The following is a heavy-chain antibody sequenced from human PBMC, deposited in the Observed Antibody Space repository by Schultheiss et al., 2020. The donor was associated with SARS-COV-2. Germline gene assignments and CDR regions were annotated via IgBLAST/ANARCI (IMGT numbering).Heavy chain of an antibody. CDR3: ARDAFYDFWSGYQTTGFDP. D-gene: IGHD3-3*01. CDR2: ISSSSSTI. CDR1: GFTFSSYS. J-gene: IGHJ5*02. Sequence: GGSLRLSCAASGFTFSSYSMNWVRQAPGKGLEWVSYISSSSSTIYYADSVKGRFTISRDNSKNTLYLQMNCLRAEDTAVYYCARDAFYDFWSGYQTTGFDPWGQGTLVTVSS. V-gene: IGHV3-48*01.